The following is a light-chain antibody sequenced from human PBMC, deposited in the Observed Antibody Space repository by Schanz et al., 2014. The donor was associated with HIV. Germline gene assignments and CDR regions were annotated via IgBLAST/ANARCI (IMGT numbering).Light chain of an antibody. CDR2: EVS. J-gene: IGLJ2*01. Sequence: QSALTQPASVSGSPGQSITISCTGTSSDVGGYNYVSWYQQHPGKAPKLMIYEVSKRPSGVSNRFSGSKSGNTASLTISGLQAEDEADYYCIAYTSDTVLFGGGTKLTVL. CDR1: SSDVGGYNY. V-gene: IGLV2-14*01. CDR3: IAYTSDTVL.